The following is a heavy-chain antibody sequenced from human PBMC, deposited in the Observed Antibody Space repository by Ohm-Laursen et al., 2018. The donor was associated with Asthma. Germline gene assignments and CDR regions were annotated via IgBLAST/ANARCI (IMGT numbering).Heavy chain of an antibody. CDR3: ARDRVDIVTTTMNFYYGMDV. J-gene: IGHJ6*02. CDR1: GFTFSDYY. V-gene: IGHV3-11*04. Sequence: SLRLSCTASGFTFSDYYMGWIRQAPGKGLEWVSYISSSGSTIYYADSVKGRFTISRDNAKNSLYLQMNSLRAEDTAVYYCARDRVDIVTTTMNFYYGMDVWGQGTTATVS. CDR2: ISSSGSTI. D-gene: IGHD5-12*01.